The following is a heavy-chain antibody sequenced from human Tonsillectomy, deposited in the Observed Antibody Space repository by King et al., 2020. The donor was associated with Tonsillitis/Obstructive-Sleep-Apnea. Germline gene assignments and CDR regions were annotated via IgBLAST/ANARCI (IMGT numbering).Heavy chain of an antibody. J-gene: IGHJ3*02. CDR2: IDPSDSYT. D-gene: IGHD2-15*01. Sequence: QLVQSGAEVKKPGESLRISCKGSRYSFTSYWISWVRQMPGKGLEWMGRIDPSDSYTNYSPSFQGHVTISADKSISTAYLQWSSLKASDTAMYYCARHYCSGGSCYAGDAFDIWGQGTMVTVSS. CDR3: ARHYCSGGSCYAGDAFDI. CDR1: RYSFTSYW. V-gene: IGHV5-10-1*01.